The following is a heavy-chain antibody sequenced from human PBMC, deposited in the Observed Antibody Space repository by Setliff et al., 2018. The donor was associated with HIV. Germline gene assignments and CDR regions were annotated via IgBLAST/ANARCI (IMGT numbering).Heavy chain of an antibody. CDR1: GGSISSYY. D-gene: IGHD1-26*01. CDR3: ARRGSYSSPETL. Sequence: SETLSLTCTVSGGSISSYYWSWIRQPPGKGLQWIGYIYTSGSTNYNPSLKSRVTISVDTSKNQFSLKVSSLTAADTAVYYCARRGSYSSPETLWGQGTLVTVSS. J-gene: IGHJ4*02. CDR2: IYTSGST. V-gene: IGHV4-4*09.